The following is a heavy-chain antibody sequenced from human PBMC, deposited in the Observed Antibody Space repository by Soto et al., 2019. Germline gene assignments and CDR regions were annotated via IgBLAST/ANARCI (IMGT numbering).Heavy chain of an antibody. Sequence: PGGSLRLSCAASGFTFSSYSMNWVRQAPGKGLEWVSSISSSSSYIYYADSVKGRFTISRDNAKNSLYLQMNSLRAEDTAVYYCARVYGDYAGGYYYYGMDVWGQGTTVTVSS. J-gene: IGHJ6*02. V-gene: IGHV3-21*01. CDR1: GFTFSSYS. CDR3: ARVYGDYAGGYYYYGMDV. D-gene: IGHD4-17*01. CDR2: ISSSSSYI.